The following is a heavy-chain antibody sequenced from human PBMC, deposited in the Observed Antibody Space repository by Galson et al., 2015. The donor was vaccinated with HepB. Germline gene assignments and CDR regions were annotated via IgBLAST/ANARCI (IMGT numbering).Heavy chain of an antibody. CDR1: GGAISSYY. V-gene: IGHV4-4*07. D-gene: IGHD1-26*01. CDR2: IYTSGRT. J-gene: IGHJ6*02. Sequence: LSLTCTGSGGAISSYYWSWIRQPAWRGLEWIGRIYTSGRTNYNPSLKRRVTKSVYTTKKELSMKLSSVTAADTAVYYCARDRTVGATGSYGMDVWGQGTTVTVSS. CDR3: ARDRTVGATGSYGMDV.